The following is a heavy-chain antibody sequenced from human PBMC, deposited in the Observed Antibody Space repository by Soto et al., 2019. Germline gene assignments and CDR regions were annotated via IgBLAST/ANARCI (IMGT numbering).Heavy chain of an antibody. D-gene: IGHD2-15*01. CDR2: INPNSGCT. V-gene: IGHV1-2*04. CDR3: ARAGGGSGGSTVVVVAATRDYYGMDV. Sequence: WASVKVSFKASGYTFTGYYMHWVRQAPGQGLEWMGWINPNSGCTNYAQKFQGWVTMTRDTSISTAYMELSRLRSDDTAVYYCARAGGGSGGSTVVVVAATRDYYGMDVWGQGTTVTVSS. CDR1: GYTFTGYY. J-gene: IGHJ6*02.